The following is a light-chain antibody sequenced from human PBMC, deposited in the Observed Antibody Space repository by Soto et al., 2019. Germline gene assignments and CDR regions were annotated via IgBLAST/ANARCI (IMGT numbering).Light chain of an antibody. V-gene: IGKV1-5*03. J-gene: IGKJ1*01. CDR2: KAS. Sequence: DIQITPSPPTLSGSVGDRVIITCGASQTISSWLAWYQQKPGKAPKLLIYKASTLKSGVPSRFSGSGSGTEFTLTISSLQPDDFATYYCQHYNSYSEAFGQGTKVDIK. CDR3: QHYNSYSEA. CDR1: QTISSW.